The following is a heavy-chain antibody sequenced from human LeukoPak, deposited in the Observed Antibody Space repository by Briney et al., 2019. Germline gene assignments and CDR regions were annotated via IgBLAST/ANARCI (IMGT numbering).Heavy chain of an antibody. CDR1: GYTFTAYW. J-gene: IGHJ5*02. CDR2: IYPGDSDT. Sequence: GESLKISCQGSGYTFTAYWIGWVRQMPGKGLEWVGIIYPGDSDTRYSPSFQGQVTISADKSISTAYLQWSSLKASDTAMYYCARASGYYYFGWFDPWGQGTLVTVSS. D-gene: IGHD3-22*01. V-gene: IGHV5-51*01. CDR3: ARASGYYYFGWFDP.